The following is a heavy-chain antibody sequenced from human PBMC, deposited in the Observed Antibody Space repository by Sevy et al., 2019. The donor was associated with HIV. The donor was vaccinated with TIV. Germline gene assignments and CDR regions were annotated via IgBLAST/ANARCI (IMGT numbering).Heavy chain of an antibody. J-gene: IGHJ6*02. CDR2: IWYDGSYK. D-gene: IGHD2-2*03. V-gene: IGHV3-33*01. CDR3: ASWMVPSSYYGMDV. Sequence: GGSLRLSCAASGFSLSKYGMHWVRQAPGKGLEWVAIIWYDGSYKYYADSVKGRFTISRDNSKDALFLQMNSLRADDTAVYYCASWMVPSSYYGMDVWGQGTTVTVSS. CDR1: GFSLSKYG.